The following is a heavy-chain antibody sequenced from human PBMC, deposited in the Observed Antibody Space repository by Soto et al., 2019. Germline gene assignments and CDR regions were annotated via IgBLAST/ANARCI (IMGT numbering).Heavy chain of an antibody. CDR1: GYTFTSHG. CDR2: ISPYNGNT. Sequence: ASVKVSCRASGYTFTSHGISWVRQAPGQGLEWMGWISPYNGNTDYAQKLQGRVTMTTDTSTSTAYMELRSLRSDDTAVYYCARDSSTGYYSGMDVWGQGTTVTVSS. V-gene: IGHV1-18*01. J-gene: IGHJ6*02. CDR3: ARDSSTGYYSGMDV.